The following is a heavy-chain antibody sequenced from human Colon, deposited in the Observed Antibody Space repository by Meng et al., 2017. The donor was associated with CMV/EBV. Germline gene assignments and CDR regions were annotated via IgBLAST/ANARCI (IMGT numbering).Heavy chain of an antibody. V-gene: IGHV3-30*03. Sequence: GGSLKISCAASGFTFDYCGRTWVRQAPGKGLEWVAIISHDGAKKYYAESVKGRFTISRDNSQNTVNVHMNSLRVDDTAVYYCARASNSSFDPWGQGTLVTVSS. CDR3: ARASNSSFDP. CDR2: ISHDGAKK. CDR1: GFTFDYCG. J-gene: IGHJ5*02. D-gene: IGHD4-11*01.